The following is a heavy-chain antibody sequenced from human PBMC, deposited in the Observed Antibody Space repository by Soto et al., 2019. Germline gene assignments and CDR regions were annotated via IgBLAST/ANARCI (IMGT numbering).Heavy chain of an antibody. J-gene: IGHJ4*02. CDR3: ARTRGYDYVWGSYRPGDY. CDR1: GYTFTSYG. V-gene: IGHV1-18*01. Sequence: ASVKVSCKASGYTFTSYGISWVRQAPGQGLEWMGWISAYNGNTNYAQKLQGRVTMTTDTSTSTAYMELRSLRSDDTAVYYCARTRGYDYVWGSYRPGDYWGQGTLVTVSS. CDR2: ISAYNGNT. D-gene: IGHD3-16*02.